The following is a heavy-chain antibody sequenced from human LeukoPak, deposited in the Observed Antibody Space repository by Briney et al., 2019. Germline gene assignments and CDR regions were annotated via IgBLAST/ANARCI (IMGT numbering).Heavy chain of an antibody. D-gene: IGHD6-25*01. J-gene: IGHJ4*02. V-gene: IGHV4-59*01. CDR3: ARAETLAAIYFDF. Sequence: SETLSLTCSVSGGSIRPYYWSWIRQPPGKGLDWIGYIFYSGVTTYNPSLKSRVSLSLDSPKNQFFLRLTSVTAADTAMYYCARAETLAAIYFDFWGQGRLVTVSS. CDR2: IFYSGVT. CDR1: GGSIRPYY.